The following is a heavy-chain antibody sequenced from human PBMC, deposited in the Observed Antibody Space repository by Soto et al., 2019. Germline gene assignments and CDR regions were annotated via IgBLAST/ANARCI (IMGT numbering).Heavy chain of an antibody. CDR3: ATERGAYSSGWYSPIDY. J-gene: IGHJ4*02. Sequence: QVQLVQSGAEVKKTGDSVKVSCKASGYTFTSYGISWVRQAPGQGLEWMGWISAYNGNTNYAQKIQGRVTMTTDTSTSTAYSELRSLRSDDTAVYYCATERGAYSSGWYSPIDYWGQGTLVTVSS. D-gene: IGHD6-19*01. CDR1: GYTFTSYG. CDR2: ISAYNGNT. V-gene: IGHV1-18*01.